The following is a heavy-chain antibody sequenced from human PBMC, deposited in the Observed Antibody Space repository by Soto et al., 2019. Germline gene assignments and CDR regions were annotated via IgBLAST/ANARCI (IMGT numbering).Heavy chain of an antibody. D-gene: IGHD2-15*01. CDR1: GFTFDDYA. CDR3: AKAFCTSSTCYSPGT. Sequence: EVQLVESGGGLVQPGRSLRLSCAASGFTFDDYAMHWVRQGPGKGLEWVSGISWNSGSIGYADSVKGRFTISRDNAKNSLYLQMNSLRAEDTALYYCAKAFCTSSTCYSPGTWGQGTLVTVSS. V-gene: IGHV3-9*01. J-gene: IGHJ4*02. CDR2: ISWNSGSI.